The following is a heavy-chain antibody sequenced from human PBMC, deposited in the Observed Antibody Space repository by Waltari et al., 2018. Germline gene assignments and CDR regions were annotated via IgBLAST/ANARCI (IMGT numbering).Heavy chain of an antibody. Sequence: EVQLVQSGVAVKKPGESLKNPCKGSGYSFSSYWIGGVRHMPGKGLEWMGIIYPGDSETRYSPSFQGQVTISADKSISTAFLHWSSLKASDTATYYCARSDCTRGSCYGTFDNWGQGTLVIVSS. CDR2: IYPGDSET. J-gene: IGHJ4*02. CDR1: GYSFSSYW. CDR3: ARSDCTRGSCYGTFDN. V-gene: IGHV5-51*01. D-gene: IGHD2-2*01.